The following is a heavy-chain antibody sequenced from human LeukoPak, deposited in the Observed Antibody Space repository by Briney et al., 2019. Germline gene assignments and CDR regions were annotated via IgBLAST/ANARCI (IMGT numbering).Heavy chain of an antibody. CDR3: ARHLDSGTSMDAFDT. D-gene: IGHD1-26*01. J-gene: IGHJ4*02. CDR1: GESFSGYY. CDR2: IIDTGST. V-gene: IGHV4-34*12. Sequence: PSETLSLTCVVYGESFSGYYWTWIRQPPGKGLEWIGEIIDTGSTYYSPSLKSRVIISVDTSKNEFSLQLTSVTAADRAVYYCARHLDSGTSMDAFDTWGQGTLVTVSS.